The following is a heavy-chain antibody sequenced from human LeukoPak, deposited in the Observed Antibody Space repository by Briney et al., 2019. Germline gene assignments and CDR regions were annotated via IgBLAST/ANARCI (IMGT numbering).Heavy chain of an antibody. CDR3: ARVTGYRIEDYFDY. D-gene: IGHD6-13*01. J-gene: IGHJ4*02. CDR1: GYSISSTNW. V-gene: IGHV4-28*06. CDR2: IYYTGNN. Sequence: SETLSLTCAVSGYSISSTNWWGWIRQPPGKGLEWIGYIYYTGNNNYNPSLKSRVTMSVDTSKNQFSLNLSSVTALDTAVYYCARVTGYRIEDYFDYWGQGTLVTVSS.